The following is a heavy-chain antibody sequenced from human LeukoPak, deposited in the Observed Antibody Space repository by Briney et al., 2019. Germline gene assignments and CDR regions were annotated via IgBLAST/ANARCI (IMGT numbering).Heavy chain of an antibody. CDR1: GFSFSSYG. V-gene: IGHV3-33*01. J-gene: IGHJ3*02. CDR3: ARVTTWSSSPLYLDAFDI. D-gene: IGHD6-13*01. CDR2: IWYDGGNK. Sequence: GGSLRLSCAASGFSFSSYGLHWVRQAPGKGLEWVSFIWYDGGNKYYGDSVKGRFTISRDNSKNTLYLQMHNLRVEDTAVYYCARVTTWSSSPLYLDAFDIWGQGTMVTVSS.